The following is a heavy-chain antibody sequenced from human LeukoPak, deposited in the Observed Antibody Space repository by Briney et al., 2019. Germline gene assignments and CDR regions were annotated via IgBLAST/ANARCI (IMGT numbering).Heavy chain of an antibody. D-gene: IGHD4-11*01. Sequence: GESLKISCQGSGYRFIDYWIGWVRQMPGKGLEWMGIIFPVDTDIKYSPSFQGQVTISADNSISTAYLQWSSLKASDTAIYYCVRYGLQGCRDSRCFTSLYYYGVDVWGQGSTVTVSS. CDR3: VRYGLQGCRDSRCFTSLYYYGVDV. V-gene: IGHV5-51*01. CDR1: GYRFIDYW. CDR2: IFPVDTDI. J-gene: IGHJ6*02.